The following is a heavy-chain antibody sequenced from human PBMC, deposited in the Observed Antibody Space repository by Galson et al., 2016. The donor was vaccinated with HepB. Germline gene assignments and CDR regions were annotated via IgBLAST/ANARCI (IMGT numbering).Heavy chain of an antibody. Sequence: SLRLSCAASGFTFSTYGMHWVRQAPGKGLEWVAVILYDGSNKYYADSVKGRFTISRDNSKNTLYLQMNSLRAEDTAVYYCAKDQGGSGWHGGPTGGNYWGQGTLVTVSS. V-gene: IGHV3-30*18. CDR3: AKDQGGSGWHGGPTGGNY. J-gene: IGHJ4*02. CDR2: ILYDGSNK. D-gene: IGHD6-19*01. CDR1: GFTFSTYG.